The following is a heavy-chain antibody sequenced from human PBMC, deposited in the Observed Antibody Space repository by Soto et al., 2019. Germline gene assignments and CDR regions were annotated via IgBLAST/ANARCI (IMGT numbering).Heavy chain of an antibody. D-gene: IGHD5-12*01. CDR1: GGSFSIYA. CDR3: ARGGYSGYDWVLAY. J-gene: IGHJ4*02. V-gene: IGHV1-69*06. CDR2: IIPIFGTA. Sequence: QVQLVQSGAEVKKPGSSVRVSCKASGGSFSIYALSWVRQAPGQGLEWMGGIIPIFGTANYAQKFQGRITITADKSTSTGYMELSSLRSEDTAVYYCARGGYSGYDWVLAYWGQGTLVTVCS.